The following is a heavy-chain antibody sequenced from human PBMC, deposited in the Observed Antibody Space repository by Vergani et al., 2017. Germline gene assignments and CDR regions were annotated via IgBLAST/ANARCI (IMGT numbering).Heavy chain of an antibody. Sequence: EVQLVESGGGLVQPGGSLKLSCAASGFTFSGSAMHWVRQASGKGLEWVGRIRSKANSYATAYAASVKGRFTISRDDSKNTAYLQMNSLRTEDTAVYYCLPGGRLSPFDYWGQGTLVTVSS. CDR3: LPGGRLSPFDY. CDR2: IRSKANSYAT. CDR1: GFTFSGSA. V-gene: IGHV3-73*02. J-gene: IGHJ4*02. D-gene: IGHD1-26*01.